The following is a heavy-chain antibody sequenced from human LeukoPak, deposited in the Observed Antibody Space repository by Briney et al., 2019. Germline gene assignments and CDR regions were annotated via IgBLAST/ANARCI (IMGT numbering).Heavy chain of an antibody. CDR2: IRYDGSNK. J-gene: IGHJ4*02. Sequence: GGSLRLSCAASGFTFSSYGMHWVRQAPGKGLEWVVFIRYDGSNKYYADSVKGRFTISRDNSKNTLYLQMNSLRAKDTAVYYCAKAFGVVIFSADYWGQGTLVTVSS. D-gene: IGHD3-3*01. CDR1: GFTFSSYG. CDR3: AKAFGVVIFSADY. V-gene: IGHV3-30*02.